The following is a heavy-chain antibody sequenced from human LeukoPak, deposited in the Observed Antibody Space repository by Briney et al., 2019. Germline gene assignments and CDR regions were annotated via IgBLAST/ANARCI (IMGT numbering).Heavy chain of an antibody. D-gene: IGHD4-17*01. CDR3: SSGTPTVTRGFDY. CDR1: GFSIGEYA. J-gene: IGHJ4*02. CDR2: IRSRSYGGTT. V-gene: IGHV3-49*04. Sequence: KPGRSLRLSCTTSGFSIGEYAVSWVRQAPGKGLEWLGFIRSRSYGGTTQYAASVKGRFTISRDDSKSIAYLRMNSLKTEDTAVYYCSSGTPTVTRGFDYWGQGTLVTVSS.